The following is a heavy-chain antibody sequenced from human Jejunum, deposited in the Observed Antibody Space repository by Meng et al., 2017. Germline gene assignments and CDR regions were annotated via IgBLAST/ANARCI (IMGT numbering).Heavy chain of an antibody. V-gene: IGHV3-48*03. Sequence: GESLKISCAASGFTFNFYEMNWVRQAPGKGLEWVSYISASGATIHYADSVKGRFTISRDNANNSLYLQINSLRAEDTAIYYCARDDFHDSSGLGCWGQGTMVTVSS. CDR2: ISASGATI. CDR1: GFTFNFYE. CDR3: ARDDFHDSSGLGC. J-gene: IGHJ4*02. D-gene: IGHD3-22*01.